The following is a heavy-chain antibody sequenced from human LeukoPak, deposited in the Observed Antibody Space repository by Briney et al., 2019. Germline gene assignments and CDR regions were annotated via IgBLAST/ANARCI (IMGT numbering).Heavy chain of an antibody. V-gene: IGHV4-59*03. CDR1: GGSISSFY. J-gene: IGHJ5*02. Sequence: SETLSLTFTVSGGSISSFYWNWIRQPPGKGLEWIGYIYNSGSNNYNPSLKSGVTISLDTPKKQFSLKLRSVTAADTAVYYCARGGITSLLTWFDPWGQGILVTVPS. CDR3: ARGGITSLLTWFDP. CDR2: IYNSGSN. D-gene: IGHD3-16*01.